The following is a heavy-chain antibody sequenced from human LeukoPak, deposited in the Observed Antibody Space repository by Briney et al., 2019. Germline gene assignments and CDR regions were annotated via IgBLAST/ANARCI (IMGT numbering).Heavy chain of an antibody. D-gene: IGHD6-19*01. CDR2: INPSGGST. Sequence: ASVKVSCKASGYTFTGYYMHWVRQAPGQGLEWMGIINPSGGSTSYAQKFQGRVTMTRDTSTSTVYMELSSLRSEDTAVYYCATMYSSGWQVGRSRGGFDPWGQGTLVTVSS. J-gene: IGHJ5*02. CDR3: ATMYSSGWQVGRSRGGFDP. V-gene: IGHV1-46*01. CDR1: GYTFTGYY.